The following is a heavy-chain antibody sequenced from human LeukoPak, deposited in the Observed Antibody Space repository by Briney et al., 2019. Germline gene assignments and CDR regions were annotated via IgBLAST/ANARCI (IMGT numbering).Heavy chain of an antibody. V-gene: IGHV4-31*03. D-gene: IGHD2-2*01. CDR3: AREVPAATFYYYYGMDV. CDR2: IYYSGST. CDR1: GGSISSGGYY. J-gene: IGHJ6*02. Sequence: SETLSLTCTVSGGSISSGGYYWSWIRQHPGKGLEWIGYIYYSGSTYYNPSLKSRVTISVDTSKNQFSLKLSSVTAADTAVYYCAREVPAATFYYYYGMDVWGQGTTVTVSS.